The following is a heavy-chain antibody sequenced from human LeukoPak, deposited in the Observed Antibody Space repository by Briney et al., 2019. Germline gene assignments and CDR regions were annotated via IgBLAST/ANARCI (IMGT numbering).Heavy chain of an antibody. CDR3: AKVSGGGLYYDGMDV. D-gene: IGHD1-14*01. V-gene: IGHV3-23*01. CDR2: ISGSGGTT. Sequence: GGSLRLSCAASGFTFNNYATNWVRQAPGKGLEWVSVISGSGGTTYYADSVKGRFTISRDSSKNTLYLQMNSLRAEDTAVYYCAKVSGGGLYYDGMDVWGQGTTVTVSS. CDR1: GFTFNNYA. J-gene: IGHJ6*02.